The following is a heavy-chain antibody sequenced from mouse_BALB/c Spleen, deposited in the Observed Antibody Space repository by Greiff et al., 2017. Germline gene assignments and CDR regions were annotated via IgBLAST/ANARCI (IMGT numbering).Heavy chain of an antibody. CDR2: IYPGDGDT. CDR3: TRGEVRGNAMDY. Sequence: EVQLQESGAELARPGASVKLSCKASGYTFTSYWMQWVKQRPGQGLEWIGAIYPGDGDTRYTQKFKGKAKLSAVTSTSTAYMELSSLTNEDSAVYYCTRGEVRGNAMDYWGQGTSVTVSS. D-gene: IGHD2-14*01. V-gene: IGHV1-5*01. J-gene: IGHJ4*01. CDR1: GYTFTSYW.